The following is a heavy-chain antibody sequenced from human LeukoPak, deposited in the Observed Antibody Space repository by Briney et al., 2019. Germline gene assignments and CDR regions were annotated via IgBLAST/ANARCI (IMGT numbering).Heavy chain of an antibody. Sequence: GGSLRLSCAASGFTFSNYWMHWVRQAPGKGLERVAYIQNDGSNEQYADSVKGRFSISRDSSKNILYLQMNSLRAEDTAVYYCSTHYFDYWGQGTWSPSPQ. V-gene: IGHV3-30*02. CDR3: STHYFDY. D-gene: IGHD5/OR15-5a*01. CDR1: GFTFSNYW. J-gene: IGHJ4*02. CDR2: IQNDGSNE.